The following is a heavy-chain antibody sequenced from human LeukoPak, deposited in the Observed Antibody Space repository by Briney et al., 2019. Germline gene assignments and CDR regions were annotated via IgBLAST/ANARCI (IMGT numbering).Heavy chain of an antibody. CDR3: EKGNGSGWSNY. V-gene: IGHV3-7*01. J-gene: IGHJ4*02. CDR2: IKHEGSEK. D-gene: IGHD6-19*01. CDR1: GFTFSSYW. Sequence: GGSLTLSCAASGFTFSSYWMSWVRQAPGKGLEGVPNIKHEGSEKYYGDSVKRRFTISRDNAKNSMYLQMNSQRAEDTAVYFCEKGNGSGWSNYWGQGTLVTVSS.